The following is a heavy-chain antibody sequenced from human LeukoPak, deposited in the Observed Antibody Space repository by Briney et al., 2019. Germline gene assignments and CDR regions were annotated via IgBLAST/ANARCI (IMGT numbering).Heavy chain of an antibody. CDR3: AKSLYPDAFDI. V-gene: IGHV3-30*02. CDR2: VRFDGSDK. Sequence: SGGSERLSCAAWGFTLRSYDMQGVREAPGKGVEGVIFVRFDGSDKKYGDYVKGRFTIYRDNSKNTLSLQMISLRAEDTAVYYCAKSLYPDAFDIWGQGAMVTVS. J-gene: IGHJ3*02. CDR1: GFTLRSYD. D-gene: IGHD2-8*01.